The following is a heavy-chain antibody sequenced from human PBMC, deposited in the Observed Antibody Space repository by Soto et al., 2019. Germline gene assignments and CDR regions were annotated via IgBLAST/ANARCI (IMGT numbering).Heavy chain of an antibody. J-gene: IGHJ5*02. Sequence: EVQLLESGGGLVQPGGSLRLSCAASGFTFSSYAMSWVRQAPGKGLEWVSAISGSGGSTYYADSVKGRFTISRDNSKNTRYLQMNSLRAEDTAVYYCAKDPRFFLVTGGDNWFDHWGQGTLVTVSS. CDR2: ISGSGGST. CDR3: AKDPRFFLVTGGDNWFDH. CDR1: GFTFSSYA. D-gene: IGHD2-21*02. V-gene: IGHV3-23*01.